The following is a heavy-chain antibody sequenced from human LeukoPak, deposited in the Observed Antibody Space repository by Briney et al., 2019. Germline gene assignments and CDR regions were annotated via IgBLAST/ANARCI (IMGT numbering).Heavy chain of an antibody. CDR1: GGSISSYY. V-gene: IGHV4-59*01. Sequence: SETLSLTCTVSGGSISSYYWSWIRQPPGKGLELIGYIYYSGSTKYNPSLKSRVTISGDTSKKQFALKLSSVTAADTAVYYCARGYSGYDPTYFDYWGQGTLVTVSS. J-gene: IGHJ4*02. D-gene: IGHD5-12*01. CDR2: IYYSGST. CDR3: ARGYSGYDPTYFDY.